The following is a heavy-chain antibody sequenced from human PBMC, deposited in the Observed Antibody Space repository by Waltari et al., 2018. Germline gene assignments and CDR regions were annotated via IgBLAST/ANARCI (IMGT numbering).Heavy chain of an antibody. CDR2: INSDGSST. Sequence: EVQLVESGGGFVPPGGSLRLSCAASGFTFSSYWLHWVRQAPGKGLVWVSRINSDGSSTSYADSVKGRFTISRDNAKNTLYLQMNSLRAEDTAVYYCASSSWSNYYYYMDVWGKGTTVTVSS. J-gene: IGHJ6*03. D-gene: IGHD6-13*01. CDR1: GFTFSSYW. V-gene: IGHV3-74*01. CDR3: ASSSWSNYYYYMDV.